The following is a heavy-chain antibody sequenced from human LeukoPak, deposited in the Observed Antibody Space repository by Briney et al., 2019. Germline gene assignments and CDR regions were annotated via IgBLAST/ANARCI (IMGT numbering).Heavy chain of an antibody. J-gene: IGHJ4*02. CDR1: GGSISSYY. CDR2: IYYSGST. D-gene: IGHD3-22*01. Sequence: PSETLSLTCTVSGGSISSYYWSWIRQPPGKGLEWIGYIYYSGSTNYNPSLKSRVTISVDTSKNQFSLKLSPVTAADTAVYYCARTYYYDSSGYYLYYFDYWGQGTLVTVSS. CDR3: ARTYYYDSSGYYLYYFDY. V-gene: IGHV4-59*01.